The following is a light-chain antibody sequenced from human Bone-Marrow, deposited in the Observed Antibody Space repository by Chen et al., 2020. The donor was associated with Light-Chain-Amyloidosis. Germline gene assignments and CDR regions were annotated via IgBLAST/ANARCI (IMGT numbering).Light chain of an antibody. J-gene: IGLJ3*02. CDR1: NIGSTS. CDR3: QVWDRSSDRPV. V-gene: IGLV3-21*02. CDR2: DDS. Sequence: SYVLTPPSSVSVATGQPATIACGGNNIGSTSVHWYQQTPGQAPLLVVYDDSDRPAGIPERLSGSNSGNTATLTISRVEAGDEADDYCQVWDRSSDRPVFGGGTKLTVL.